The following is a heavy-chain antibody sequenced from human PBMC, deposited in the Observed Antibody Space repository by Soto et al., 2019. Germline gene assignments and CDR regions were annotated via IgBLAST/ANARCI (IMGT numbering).Heavy chain of an antibody. CDR3: VSQRTSVLTQAYFDY. CDR2: VYYRGRS. CDR1: GGSVSNSNYY. J-gene: IGHJ4*02. Sequence: SETLSLTCTVSGGSVSNSNYYWGWIRQSPGKGLEWIGSVYYRGRSYSKSSVKSRVTISVDTSKNQFSLNLNSVTASDTAVYFCVSQRTSVLTQAYFDYWGPGALVTVSS. D-gene: IGHD2-8*01. V-gene: IGHV4-39*01.